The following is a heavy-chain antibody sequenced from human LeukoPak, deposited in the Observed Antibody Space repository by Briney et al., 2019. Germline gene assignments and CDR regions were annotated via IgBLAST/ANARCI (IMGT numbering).Heavy chain of an antibody. Sequence: GGSLRLSCAASGFTFSSYWMSWVRQAPGKGLEWVANIKQDGSEKYFVDSVKGRFTISRDNAENSLYLQMNTLGAEDTAVYYCARDSGNYDYWGQGTLVTVSS. CDR3: ARDSGNYDY. CDR1: GFTFSSYW. J-gene: IGHJ4*02. V-gene: IGHV3-7*03. CDR2: IKQDGSEK. D-gene: IGHD1-26*01.